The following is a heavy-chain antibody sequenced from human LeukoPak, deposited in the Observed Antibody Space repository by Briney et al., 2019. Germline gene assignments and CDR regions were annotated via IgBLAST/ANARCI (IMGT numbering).Heavy chain of an antibody. CDR3: ANEIRPNDY. Sequence: GGSLRLSCAVSGFTFKNYAMTWVRQAPGKGLGWVSAISISGDTTYYADAVKGRFTISRDNSKNTVYLQMNSLRAEDTAVYYCANEIRPNDYWGQGTLVTVSS. CDR2: ISISGDTT. V-gene: IGHV3-23*01. CDR1: GFTFKNYA. D-gene: IGHD4-17*01. J-gene: IGHJ4*02.